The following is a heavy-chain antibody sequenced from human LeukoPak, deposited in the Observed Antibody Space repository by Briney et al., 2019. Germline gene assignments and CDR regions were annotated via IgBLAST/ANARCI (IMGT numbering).Heavy chain of an antibody. D-gene: IGHD3-3*01. V-gene: IGHV3-30*04. CDR2: ISFDGRNN. J-gene: IGHJ6*02. CDR1: GFSFSSHT. CDR3: ARDLGPWGMNPGVVIGGLDV. Sequence: GGSLRLSCAASGFSFSSHTFHWVRQAPGKGLEWVAVISFDGRNNDYADSVKGRFTISRDNSKNMLHLQMSSLRLEDTAVYYCARDLGPWGMNPGVVIGGLDVWGQGTTVTVSS.